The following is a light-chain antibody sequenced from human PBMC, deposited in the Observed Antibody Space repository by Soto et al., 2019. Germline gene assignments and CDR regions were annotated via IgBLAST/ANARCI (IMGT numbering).Light chain of an antibody. CDR1: QSVSSD. V-gene: IGKV3-20*01. J-gene: IGKJ1*01. CDR3: QQYGSSPLT. Sequence: EIVLTQSPDTLSLSPGERATLSCRASQSVSSDLAWYHQKPGQAPRLLIYGASTRATGIPARFSGSGSGTEFTLTIDRLEPEDFAVFYCQQYGSSPLTFGQGTKVDIK. CDR2: GAS.